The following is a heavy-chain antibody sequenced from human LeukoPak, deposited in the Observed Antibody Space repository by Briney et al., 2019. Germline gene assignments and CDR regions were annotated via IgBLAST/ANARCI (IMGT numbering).Heavy chain of an antibody. CDR1: GGSISSSSYY. V-gene: IGHV4-39*01. J-gene: IGHJ4*02. Sequence: PSETLSLTCTVSGGSISSSSYYWGWIRQPPGKGLGWIGSIYYSGSTYYNPSLKSRVTISVDTSKNQFSLKLSSVTAADTAVYYCANGQWELTFDYWGQGTLVTVSS. CDR2: IYYSGST. CDR3: ANGQWELTFDY. D-gene: IGHD1-26*01.